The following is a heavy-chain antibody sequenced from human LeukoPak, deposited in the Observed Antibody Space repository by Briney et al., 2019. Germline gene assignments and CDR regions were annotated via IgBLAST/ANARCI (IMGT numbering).Heavy chain of an antibody. CDR1: GGTFSSYA. D-gene: IGHD2-2*01. CDR3: ARDSPDIVVVPAAWGGMDV. Sequence: SVKVSCKASGGTFSSYAISWVRQAPGQGLEWMGGIIPISGTANYAQKFQGRVTITADESTSTAYMELSSLRSEDTAVYYCARDSPDIVVVPAAWGGMDVWGKGTTVTVSS. J-gene: IGHJ6*04. V-gene: IGHV1-69*13. CDR2: IIPISGTA.